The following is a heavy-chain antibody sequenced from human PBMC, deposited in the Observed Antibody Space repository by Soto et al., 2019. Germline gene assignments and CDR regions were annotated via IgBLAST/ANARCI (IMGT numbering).Heavy chain of an antibody. CDR2: MNPNSGNT. CDR1: GYTFTSYD. D-gene: IGHD6-13*01. V-gene: IGHV1-8*01. Sequence: ASVKVSCKASGYTFTSYDINWVRQATGQGLEWMGWMNPNSGNTGYAQKSQGRVTMTRNTSISTAYMELSSLRSEDTAVYYCARGPGSWYYYYMDVWGKGTKVTVSS. J-gene: IGHJ6*03. CDR3: ARGPGSWYYYYMDV.